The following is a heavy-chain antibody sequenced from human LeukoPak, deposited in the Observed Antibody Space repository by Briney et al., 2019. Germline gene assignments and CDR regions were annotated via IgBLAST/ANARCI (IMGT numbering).Heavy chain of an antibody. CDR3: ARGVYSIDY. Sequence: AXXXTFSSHWMNWVRQXPGKGRXWVANIREDGTEIYYMASVKGRFTISRDNAKNSLYLQMNSLRAEDTAVYYCARGVYSIDYWGQGTLVTVSS. J-gene: IGHJ4*02. CDR1: XXTFSSHW. CDR2: IREDGTEI. V-gene: IGHV3-7*01. D-gene: IGHD2-15*01.